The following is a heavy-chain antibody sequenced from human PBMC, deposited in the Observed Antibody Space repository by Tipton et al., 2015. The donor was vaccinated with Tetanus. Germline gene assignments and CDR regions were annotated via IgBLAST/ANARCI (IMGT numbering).Heavy chain of an antibody. D-gene: IGHD6-6*01. CDR2: LYHTGVT. CDR1: NGSISSGGYY. Sequence: LRLSCSVSNGSISSGGYYWSWIRQYPGKGLEWIGLLYHTGVTYYNPSLQSRVAISVDTSKNQFSLNLSSVTAADTAVYYCARDQGGGRVVRLNWFDPWGQGTLVTVSS. J-gene: IGHJ5*02. CDR3: ARDQGGGRVVRLNWFDP. V-gene: IGHV4-31*03.